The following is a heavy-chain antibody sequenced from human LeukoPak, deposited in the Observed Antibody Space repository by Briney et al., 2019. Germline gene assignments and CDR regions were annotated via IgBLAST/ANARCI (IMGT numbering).Heavy chain of an antibody. J-gene: IGHJ5*02. Sequence: GGSLRLSCAASGFTFDDYAMRWVRQAPGKGLEWVSGISWNSGSIGYADSVKGRFTISRDNAKNSLYLQMNSLRAEDTALYYCAKGRDKYQLLSKNWFDPWGQGTLVTVPS. CDR3: AKGRDKYQLLSKNWFDP. CDR1: GFTFDDYA. D-gene: IGHD2-2*01. V-gene: IGHV3-9*01. CDR2: ISWNSGSI.